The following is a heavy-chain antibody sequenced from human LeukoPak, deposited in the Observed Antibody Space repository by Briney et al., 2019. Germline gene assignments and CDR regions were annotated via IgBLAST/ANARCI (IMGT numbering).Heavy chain of an antibody. CDR2: INPNSGGT. Sequence: ALVKVSCKASGYTFTGYYMHWVRQAPGQGLEWMGWINPNSGGTNYAQKFQGRVTMTRDTSISTAYMELSRLRSDDTAVYYCARSRGSYRSQWTYGAKNRRDYYFDYWGQGTLVTVSS. CDR1: GYTFTGYY. V-gene: IGHV1-2*02. J-gene: IGHJ4*02. D-gene: IGHD1-26*01. CDR3: ARSRGSYRSQWTYGAKNRRDYYFDY.